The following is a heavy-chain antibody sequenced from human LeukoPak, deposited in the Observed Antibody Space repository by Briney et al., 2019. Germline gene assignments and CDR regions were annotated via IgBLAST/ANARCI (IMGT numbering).Heavy chain of an antibody. CDR2: IKNDGSTT. CDR3: AKEYPVAAIDVFDI. V-gene: IGHV3-74*01. D-gene: IGHD6-19*01. CDR1: GFTFSSYW. Sequence: GGSLRLSCAASGFTFSSYWMHWVRQPPGKGLVWVSRIKNDGSTTTYADSVKGRFTVSRDNAKNTLYLQMNSLRAEDTAVYYCAKEYPVAAIDVFDIWGQGTMVTVSS. J-gene: IGHJ3*02.